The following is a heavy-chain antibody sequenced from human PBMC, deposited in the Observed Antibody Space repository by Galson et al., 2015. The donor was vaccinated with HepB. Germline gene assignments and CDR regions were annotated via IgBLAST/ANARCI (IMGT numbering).Heavy chain of an antibody. CDR3: ARWDEGFDP. CDR1: GFTFSSYG. Sequence: SLRLSCAASGFTFSSYGMHWIRQAPGRGLEWVAVIWYDGSNKYYADSVKGRFTISRDNSKNTLYLQMNSLRAEDTAVYYCARWDEGFDPWGQGTLVTVSS. D-gene: IGHD1-26*01. J-gene: IGHJ5*02. CDR2: IWYDGSNK. V-gene: IGHV3-33*01.